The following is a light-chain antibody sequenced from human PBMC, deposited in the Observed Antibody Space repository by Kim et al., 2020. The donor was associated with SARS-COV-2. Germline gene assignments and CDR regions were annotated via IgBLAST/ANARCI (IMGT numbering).Light chain of an antibody. J-gene: IGLJ3*02. CDR3: CSCAADLTLV. Sequence: GQSIPVASTGSGSTIGTCNLVSCDQQHPGKAPNVIIYEVSRRPSGVSTRFSGSKAGNTASLTISGLQTEDEADYYCCSCAADLTLVFGGGTQLTVL. V-gene: IGLV2-23*02. CDR1: GSTIGTCNL. CDR2: EVS.